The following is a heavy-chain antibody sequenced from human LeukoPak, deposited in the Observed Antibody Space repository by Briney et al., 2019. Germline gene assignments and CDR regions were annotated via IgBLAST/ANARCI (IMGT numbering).Heavy chain of an antibody. D-gene: IGHD5-24*01. J-gene: IGHJ4*02. V-gene: IGHV3-23*01. CDR2: ISGGGGST. Sequence: GGSLRLSCAASGFTFSSYAMSWVRQAPGKGLEWVSAISGGGGSTYYADSVKGRFTISRDNSKNTLYLQMNSLRAEDTAVYYCARDGYSRDGYNFLVYTSSYFDYWGQGTLVTVSS. CDR3: ARDGYSRDGYNFLVYTSSYFDY. CDR1: GFTFSSYA.